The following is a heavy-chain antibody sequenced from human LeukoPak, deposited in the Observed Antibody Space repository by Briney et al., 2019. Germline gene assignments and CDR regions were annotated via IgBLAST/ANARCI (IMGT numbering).Heavy chain of an antibody. V-gene: IGHV1-18*01. CDR2: ISTYKGDT. D-gene: IGHD4-23*01. CDR3: AREFGHCYGDNCFYFFDT. Sequence: ASVKVSCKASGYTLTNYNISWVRQAPGQALEWMGWISTYKGDTLYAQKLQGRVTMTADTSTNTAYMELRSLRFDDTAVYYCAREFGHCYGDNCFYFFDTWGQGFRVTVSS. CDR1: GYTLTNYN. J-gene: IGHJ4*02.